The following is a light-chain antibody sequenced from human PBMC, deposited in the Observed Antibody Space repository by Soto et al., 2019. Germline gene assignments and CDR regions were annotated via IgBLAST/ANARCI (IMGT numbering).Light chain of an antibody. CDR3: TSYAGGSSHVV. CDR1: SSDIGGYDY. J-gene: IGLJ2*01. V-gene: IGLV2-14*01. Sequence: QSALTQPASVSGSPGPSITLSCTGTSSDIGGYDYVSWYQRHPGKAPKLIIYDVNNRPSGVSNRFSGSKSGNTASLTISGLKDEDEAEYDCTSYAGGSSHVVVGGGTKLTVL. CDR2: DVN.